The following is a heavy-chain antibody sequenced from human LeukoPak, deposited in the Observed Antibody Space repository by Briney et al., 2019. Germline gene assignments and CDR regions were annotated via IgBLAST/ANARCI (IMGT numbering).Heavy chain of an antibody. CDR1: GGSFSSGDYY. D-gene: IGHD1-7*01. J-gene: IGHJ4*02. CDR2: IYYSGST. CDR3: ARGNWNYREFDY. V-gene: IGHV4-30-4*08. Sequence: SETLSLTCTVSGGSFSSGDYYWSWIRQPPGKGLEWIGYIYYSGSTYYNPSLKSRVTISVDTSKNQFSLKLSSVTAADTAVYYCARGNWNYREFDYWGQGTLVTVSS.